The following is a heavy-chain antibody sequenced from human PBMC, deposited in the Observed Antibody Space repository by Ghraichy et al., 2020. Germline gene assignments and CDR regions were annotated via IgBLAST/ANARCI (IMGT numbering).Heavy chain of an antibody. CDR1: GFTFSSYS. J-gene: IGHJ6*02. CDR2: ISSSSSYI. D-gene: IGHD3-3*01. CDR3: ARDTTYYDFWSGYSPVYYYYGMDV. V-gene: IGHV3-21*01. Sequence: GGSLRLSCAASGFTFSSYSMNWVRQAPGKGLEWVSSISSSSSYIYYADSVKGRFTICRDNAKNSLYLQMNSLRAEDTAVYYCARDTTYYDFWSGYSPVYYYYGMDVWGQGTTVTVSS.